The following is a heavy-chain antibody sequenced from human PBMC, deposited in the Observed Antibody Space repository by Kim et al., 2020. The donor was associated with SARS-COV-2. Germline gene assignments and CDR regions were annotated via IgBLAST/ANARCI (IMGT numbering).Heavy chain of an antibody. CDR3: ARGGITVPESVYYGMDV. CDR1: GLRFSDFS. D-gene: IGHD6-19*01. CDR2: ISVSGKVI. Sequence: GGSLRLSCAASGLRFSDFSWNWIRQAPGKGLEWISYISVSGKVIYYADSVKGRFIISRDNTEESVLLEMTGLRPDDTGVYYCARGGITVPESVYYGMDVWGEGTGVTVS. V-gene: IGHV3-11*01. J-gene: IGHJ6*02.